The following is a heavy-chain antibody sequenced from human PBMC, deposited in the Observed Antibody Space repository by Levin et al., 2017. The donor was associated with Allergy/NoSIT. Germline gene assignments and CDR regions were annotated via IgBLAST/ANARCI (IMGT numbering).Heavy chain of an antibody. V-gene: IGHV1-2*02. Sequence: PEASVKVSCKASGYSFTDYYLHWVRQAPGQGLEWMGWINPNNGDTNYAQKFQGRVIMTRDTSISTAYMEMSRLTSDDTALYYCTGGHGGLDPWGPGTLVTVSS. CDR3: TGGHGGLDP. J-gene: IGHJ5*02. CDR2: INPNNGDT. D-gene: IGHD3-16*01. CDR1: GYSFTDYY.